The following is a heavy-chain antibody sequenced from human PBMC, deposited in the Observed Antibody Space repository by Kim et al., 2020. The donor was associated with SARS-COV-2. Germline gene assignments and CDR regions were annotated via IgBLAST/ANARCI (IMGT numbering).Heavy chain of an antibody. J-gene: IGHJ6*02. V-gene: IGHV3-15*01. Sequence: PGKGRLTISRDDSKNTLYLQMNGLKPEDTAVYYCTSDLGDYCAGDCYSRVWGQGTTVTVSS. CDR3: TSDLGDYCAGDCYSRV. D-gene: IGHD2-21*02.